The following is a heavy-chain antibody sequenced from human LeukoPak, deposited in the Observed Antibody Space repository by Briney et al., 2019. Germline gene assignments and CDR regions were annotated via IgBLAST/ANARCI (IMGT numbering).Heavy chain of an antibody. Sequence: SGSTLVNPTQTLTLTCTFSGFSLSTSGVGVGWIRQPPGKALEWLALIYLDDDKRYSPSLKSRLTITKDTSKNQVVLTMTNMDPVDTATYYCAHRPSNYGDLYYFDYWGQGTLVTVSS. CDR1: GFSLSTSGVG. D-gene: IGHD4-17*01. CDR3: AHRPSNYGDLYYFDY. CDR2: IYLDDDK. V-gene: IGHV2-5*02. J-gene: IGHJ4*02.